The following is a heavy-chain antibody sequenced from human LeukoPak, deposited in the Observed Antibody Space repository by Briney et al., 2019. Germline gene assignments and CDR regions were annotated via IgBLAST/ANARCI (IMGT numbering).Heavy chain of an antibody. V-gene: IGHV3-23*01. CDR2: ISGSGDNT. J-gene: IGHJ4*02. CDR3: AKGRGTAVTSAANY. D-gene: IGHD4-17*01. CDR1: GFTFSSYA. Sequence: GGSLRLSCAASGFTFSSYAMSWVRQAPGEGLEWVSSISGSGDNTCYADSVKDRFSISRDNSTTTESLQMNSLRAEDTAVYYCAKGRGTAVTSAANYWGQGTLVTVSS.